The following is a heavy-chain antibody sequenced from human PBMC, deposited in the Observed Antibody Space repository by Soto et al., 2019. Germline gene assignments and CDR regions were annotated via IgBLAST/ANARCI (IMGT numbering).Heavy chain of an antibody. CDR1: GFTFSSYS. V-gene: IGHV3-48*02. Sequence: EVQLVESGGGLVQPGGSLRRSCAASGFTFSSYSMNWVRQAPGKGLEWVSYISSSSSTIYYADSVKGRFTISRDNAKNSLYLQMNSLRDEDTAVYYCARPQFTMRDYYGMDVWGQGTTVTVSS. D-gene: IGHD3-3*01. CDR3: ARPQFTMRDYYGMDV. CDR2: ISSSSSTI. J-gene: IGHJ6*01.